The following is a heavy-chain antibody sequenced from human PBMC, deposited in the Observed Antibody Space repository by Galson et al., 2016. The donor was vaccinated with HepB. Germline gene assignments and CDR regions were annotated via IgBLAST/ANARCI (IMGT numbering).Heavy chain of an antibody. V-gene: IGHV3-7*03. CDR2: IKQDGNEK. CDR3: ARKGGIYSPWGY. J-gene: IGHJ4*02. D-gene: IGHD3-10*01. Sequence: SLRLSCAASGFTFSNYWMSWVRQAPGKGLEWVANIKQDGNEKYYVDSVKDRFTISRDNAKNSMYLQMNSLRAEDTAVYYCARKGGIYSPWGYWGQGTLVTVSS. CDR1: GFTFSNYW.